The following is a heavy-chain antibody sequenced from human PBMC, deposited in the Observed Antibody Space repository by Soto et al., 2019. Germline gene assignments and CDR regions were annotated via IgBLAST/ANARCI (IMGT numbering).Heavy chain of an antibody. J-gene: IGHJ4*02. CDR2: IYSGGST. Sequence: EVQLVESGGDLVQPGGSLRLSCAASGFTVSSHYMSWVRQAPGKGLEWVSVIYSGGSTYYTDSVRGRFTTSRDISKNTRHLQMNSLRPEDTAGYYCARDHLLLASPCLLVSCGQATLVTVSS. D-gene: IGHD1-26*01. CDR1: GFTVSSHY. V-gene: IGHV3-66*01. CDR3: ARDHLLLASPCLLVS.